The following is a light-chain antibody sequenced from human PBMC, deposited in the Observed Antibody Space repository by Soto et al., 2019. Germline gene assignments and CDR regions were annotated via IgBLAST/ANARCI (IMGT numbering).Light chain of an antibody. V-gene: IGKV2-24*01. CDR3: MQSCQLRT. CDR2: QIS. J-gene: IGKJ1*01. Sequence: DIVLTQSPLSLPVTLGQPASLSCRSSESLLHSGGNTYMSWLHQRPGQPPRLLIYQISARLSGVPDRFSGSGAGTNLTLRISTVEAEDVGIFYCMQSCQLRTFGQGTKVEIK. CDR1: ESLLHSGGNTY.